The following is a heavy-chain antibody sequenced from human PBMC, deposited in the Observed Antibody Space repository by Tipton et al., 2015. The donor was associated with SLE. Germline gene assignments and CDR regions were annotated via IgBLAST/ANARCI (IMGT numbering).Heavy chain of an antibody. D-gene: IGHD2-15*01. CDR2: ISYDSGHK. V-gene: IGHV3-30*04. J-gene: IGHJ3*01. CDR1: GFTFSSYG. CDR3: AKGGSHDVYDV. Sequence: RSLRLSCAASGFTFSSYGFHWVRQAPGKGLEWVALISYDSGHKYYAGSVKGRFTISRDLSNNTLYLQLNRLRPGDTAIYYCAKGGSHDVYDVWGQGTMVVVSS.